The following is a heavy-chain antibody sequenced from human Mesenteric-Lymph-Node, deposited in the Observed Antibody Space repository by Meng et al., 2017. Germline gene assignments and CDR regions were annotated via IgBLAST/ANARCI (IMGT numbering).Heavy chain of an antibody. Sequence: GGSLRLSCAASGFIFEDYAMHWVRQPPGKGLEWVSGISWNSGNLGYADSVKGRFTISRDNTKNSLYLQMNSLRIEDTALYYCVKDRAVAEHYYFDYWGQGALVTVSS. J-gene: IGHJ4*02. CDR1: GFIFEDYA. CDR3: VKDRAVAEHYYFDY. CDR2: ISWNSGNL. V-gene: IGHV3-9*01. D-gene: IGHD6-19*01.